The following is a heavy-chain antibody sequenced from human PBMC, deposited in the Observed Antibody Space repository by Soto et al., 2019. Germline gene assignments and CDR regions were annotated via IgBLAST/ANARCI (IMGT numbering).Heavy chain of an antibody. V-gene: IGHV3-30*18. CDR3: AKAEQWLAYFDY. CDR2: ISYDGGNK. Sequence: GGSLRLSCAASGFTFSGYGRHWVRQAPGKGLEWVAVISYDGGNKYYADSVKGRFTISRDNSKNTLYLQMNSLRAEDTAVYYCAKAEQWLAYFDYWGQGTLVTVSS. J-gene: IGHJ4*02. D-gene: IGHD6-19*01. CDR1: GFTFSGYG.